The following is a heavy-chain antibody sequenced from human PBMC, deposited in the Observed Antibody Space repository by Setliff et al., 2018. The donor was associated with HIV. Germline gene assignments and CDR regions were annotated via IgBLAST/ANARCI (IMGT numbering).Heavy chain of an antibody. J-gene: IGHJ5*02. Sequence: PGGTLSLTCAASGGSISGYWWHWVRQSPGKGLEWIGEIYHSGSTHYNPSLKSRITLSVDRSENQFALKLASVTAAYTAVYYCARGFTIFGVGFSADPTGNWFDPWGQGTLVTVSS. V-gene: IGHV4-4*02. CDR2: IYHSGST. CDR3: ARGFTIFGVGFSADPTGNWFDP. CDR1: GGSISGYW. D-gene: IGHD3-3*01.